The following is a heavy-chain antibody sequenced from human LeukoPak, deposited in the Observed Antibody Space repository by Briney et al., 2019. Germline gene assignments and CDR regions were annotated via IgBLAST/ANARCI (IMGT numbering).Heavy chain of an antibody. D-gene: IGHD3-22*01. CDR3: AREDSSGSAAFDI. J-gene: IGHJ3*02. CDR1: GFTFSSYA. V-gene: IGHV3-30*04. CDR2: ISYDGSNK. Sequence: GGSLRLSCAASGFTFSSYAMHWVRQAPGKGLEWVAVISYDGSNKYYADSVKGRFTISRDNSKNTLYLQMNSLRAEDTAVYYCAREDSSGSAAFDIWGQGTMVTVSS.